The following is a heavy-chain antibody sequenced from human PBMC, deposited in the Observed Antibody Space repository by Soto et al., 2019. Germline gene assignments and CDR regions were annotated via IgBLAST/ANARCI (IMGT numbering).Heavy chain of an antibody. CDR1: GFTFDDYA. J-gene: IGHJ4*02. CDR2: ISSNGGST. Sequence: PGGSLRLSCAASGFTFDDYAMYWVRQAPGKGLEYVSAISSNGGSTYYANSVKGRFTITRDNSKNTLYLQMGSLRAEDMAVYYCARTSQYYFDYWGQGTLVTVSS. V-gene: IGHV3-64*01. CDR3: ARTSQYYFDY.